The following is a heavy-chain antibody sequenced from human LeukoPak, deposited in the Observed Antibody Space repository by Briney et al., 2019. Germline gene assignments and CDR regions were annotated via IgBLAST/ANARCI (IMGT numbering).Heavy chain of an antibody. CDR3: ARDPGYYYDSSGYQTFDY. D-gene: IGHD3-22*01. CDR2: INPNSGGT. CDR1: GYTFTGYY. Sequence: ASVKVSCKASGYTFTGYYMHWVRQAPGQGLEWMGRINPNSGGTNYAQKFQGRVTMTRDTSISTAYMELSSLRSEDTAVYYCARDPGYYYDSSGYQTFDYWGQGTLVTVSS. J-gene: IGHJ4*02. V-gene: IGHV1-2*06.